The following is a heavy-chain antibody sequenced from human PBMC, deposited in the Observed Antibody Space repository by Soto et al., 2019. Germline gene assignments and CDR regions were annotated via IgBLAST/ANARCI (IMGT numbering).Heavy chain of an antibody. CDR1: GYSFTSYA. CDR3: ARGGSGWSAVDY. CDR2: INAGNGNT. V-gene: IGHV1-3*01. J-gene: IGHJ4*02. D-gene: IGHD6-19*01. Sequence: ASVKVSCKASGYSFTSYAIHWMRQAPGQRLEWMGWINAGNGNTKYSQKFQGRVTITRDTSASTAYMELSSLRSEDTAVYYCARGGSGWSAVDYWGQGTLVTVSS.